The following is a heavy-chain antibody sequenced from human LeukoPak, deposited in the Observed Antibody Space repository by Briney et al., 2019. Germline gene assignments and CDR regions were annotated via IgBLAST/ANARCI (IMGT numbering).Heavy chain of an antibody. CDR2: IKRDGSEK. CDR3: VRDDGATKPC. V-gene: IGHV3-7*01. Sequence: PGGSLRLSCAAPGFTISSYWMSWVRQAPGKGLEWVANIKRDGSEKYYVDSVKGRFTISRDNAKNSLYLQMNSLRVEDTAVYYCVRDDGATKPCWGQGTLVTVSS. J-gene: IGHJ4*02. CDR1: GFTISSYW. D-gene: IGHD1-26*01.